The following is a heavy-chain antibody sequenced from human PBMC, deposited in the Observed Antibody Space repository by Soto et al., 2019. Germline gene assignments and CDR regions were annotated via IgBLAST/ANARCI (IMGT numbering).Heavy chain of an antibody. V-gene: IGHV3-30*18. CDR3: AKGGVLRFLEWLPPYMDV. D-gene: IGHD3-3*01. J-gene: IGHJ6*03. Sequence: GGSLRLSCVASGFTFSSYGMHWVRQAPGKGLEWVAVISYDGSNKYYADSVKGRFTISRDNSKNTLYLQMNSLRAEDTAVYYCAKGGVLRFLEWLPPYMDVWGKGTTVTVSS. CDR1: GFTFSSYG. CDR2: ISYDGSNK.